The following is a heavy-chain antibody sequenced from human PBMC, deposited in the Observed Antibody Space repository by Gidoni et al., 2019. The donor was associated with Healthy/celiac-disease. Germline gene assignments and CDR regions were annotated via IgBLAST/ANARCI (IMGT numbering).Heavy chain of an antibody. D-gene: IGHD3-9*01. V-gene: IGHV3-23*01. CDR2: ISGSGGST. Sequence: EVQLLESGGGLVQPGGSLRLSCAASGFTFSSYAMSWVRQAPGKGLEWVSAISGSGGSTYYADSVKGRFTISRDKSKNTLYLQMNSLRAEDTAVYYCAKEGRITIFAPRDWFDPWGQGTLVTVSS. CDR3: AKEGRITIFAPRDWFDP. J-gene: IGHJ5*02. CDR1: GFTFSSYA.